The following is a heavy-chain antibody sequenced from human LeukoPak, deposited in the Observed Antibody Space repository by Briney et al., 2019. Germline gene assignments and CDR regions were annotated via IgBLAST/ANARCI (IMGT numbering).Heavy chain of an antibody. CDR1: GGSISSYY. CDR3: ARSSVYRSSWLIDY. D-gene: IGHD6-13*01. Sequence: PSETLSLTCTVSGGSISSYYWRWIRQPAGKGLEWIGRIYTSGSTNYNPSLKSRVTMSVDTSRNQFSLKLTSVTAADTAVYYCARSSVYRSSWLIDYWGQGTLVTVSS. V-gene: IGHV4-4*07. J-gene: IGHJ4*02. CDR2: IYTSGST.